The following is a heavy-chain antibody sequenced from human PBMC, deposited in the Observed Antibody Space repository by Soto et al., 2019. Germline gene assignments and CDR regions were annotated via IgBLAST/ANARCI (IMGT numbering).Heavy chain of an antibody. CDR1: GGTFSSYT. V-gene: IGHV1-69*08. CDR2: IIPILGIA. CDR3: AREGGYCSSTSCRFDYGMDV. Sequence: QVQLVQSGAEVKKPGSSVKVSCKASGGTFSSYTISWVRQAPGQGLEWMGRIIPILGIANYAQKFQGRVTITADKSTRTAYRERSSLRSEDTAVYYCAREGGYCSSTSCRFDYGMDVWGQGTTVTVSS. J-gene: IGHJ6*02. D-gene: IGHD2-2*01.